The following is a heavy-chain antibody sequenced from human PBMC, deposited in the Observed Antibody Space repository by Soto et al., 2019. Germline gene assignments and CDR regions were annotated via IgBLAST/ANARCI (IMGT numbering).Heavy chain of an antibody. CDR3: AREGEMPYYYYGLDV. D-gene: IGHD3-16*01. V-gene: IGHV1-18*01. CDR2: ISGYNGHT. Sequence: QVQLVQSGAEVRKPGDSVKVACKASGYTFTTYGISWVRQAPGQGLEWMGWISGYNGHTKYAQKFQGRVTMTTDTSTSTVYMDLRSLRSDDTAVYYCAREGEMPYYYYGLDVWGQGTTVTVSS. CDR1: GYTFTTYG. J-gene: IGHJ6*02.